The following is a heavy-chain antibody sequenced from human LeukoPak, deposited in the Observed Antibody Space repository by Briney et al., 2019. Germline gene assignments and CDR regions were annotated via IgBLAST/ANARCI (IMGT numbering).Heavy chain of an antibody. Sequence: GGSLRLSCAASGFTFSSYGMHWVRQAPDKGLEWVAVIWYDGSNKYYADSVKGRFTISRDNSKNTLYLQMNSLRAEDTAVYYCARGYYDSSGYYYAEYFQHWGQGTLVTVSS. D-gene: IGHD3-22*01. J-gene: IGHJ1*01. CDR2: IWYDGSNK. CDR1: GFTFSSYG. V-gene: IGHV3-33*01. CDR3: ARGYYDSSGYYYAEYFQH.